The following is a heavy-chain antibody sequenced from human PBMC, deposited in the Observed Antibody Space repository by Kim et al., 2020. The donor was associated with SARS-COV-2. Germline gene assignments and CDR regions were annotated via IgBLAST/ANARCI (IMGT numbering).Heavy chain of an antibody. V-gene: IGHV4-31*03. D-gene: IGHD6-19*01. Sequence: SETLSLTCTVSGGSISSDGYYWSWIRQHPGKGLEWIGYIYYSGSTYYNPSLKSRVTISVDTSKNQFSLKLSSVTAADTAVYYCARGTYSSGWYDYWGQGTLVTVSS. J-gene: IGHJ4*02. CDR2: IYYSGST. CDR1: GGSISSDGYY. CDR3: ARGTYSSGWYDY.